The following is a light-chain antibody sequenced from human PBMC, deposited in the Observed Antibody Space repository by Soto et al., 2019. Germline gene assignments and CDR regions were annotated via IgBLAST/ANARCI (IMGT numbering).Light chain of an antibody. CDR2: GAS. Sequence: EIEMMQSPDILFLSPGERATLSCRASKSVNSNYLAWFQQHPGQPPRLLIFGASSRAIGIPDRFSGSGSVTDFTLTFSRLVPYDFAVYYGLQYGSSGRFGEGTKVDIK. CDR1: KSVNSNY. CDR3: LQYGSSGR. V-gene: IGKV3-20*01. J-gene: IGKJ1*01.